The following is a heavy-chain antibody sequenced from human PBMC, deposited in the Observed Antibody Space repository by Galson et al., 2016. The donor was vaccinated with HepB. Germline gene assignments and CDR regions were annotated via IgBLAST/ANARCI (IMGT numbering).Heavy chain of an antibody. CDR3: ARHRGSKYSMDL. J-gene: IGHJ6*02. CDR2: ISAYNGNT. CDR1: GYTFPSYG. D-gene: IGHD1-26*01. V-gene: IGHV1-18*01. Sequence: SVKVSCKASGYTFPSYGISWVRQAPGQGLEWMGWISAYNGNTNYAQNLQGRVSMTTDTSTSTAHMELRSLRSVDTAGYYCARHRGSKYSMDLWGQGTTVTVSS.